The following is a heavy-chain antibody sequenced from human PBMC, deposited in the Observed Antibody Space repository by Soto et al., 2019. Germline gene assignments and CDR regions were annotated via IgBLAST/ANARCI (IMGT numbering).Heavy chain of an antibody. V-gene: IGHV1-18*01. J-gene: IGHJ4*02. D-gene: IGHD6-6*01. CDR1: GYTFTSYG. Sequence: ASVKVSCKASGYTFTSYGISWVRQAPGQGLEWMGWISAYNGNTNYAQKFQGRVTMTTDTSTNTAYMELRSLRSDDTAFYYCARDPSVPPEYCFDYWGQGTLVTVSS. CDR3: ARDPSVPPEYCFDY. CDR2: ISAYNGNT.